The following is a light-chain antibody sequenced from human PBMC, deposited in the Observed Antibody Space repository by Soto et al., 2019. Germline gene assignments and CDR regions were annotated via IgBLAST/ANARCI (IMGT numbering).Light chain of an antibody. CDR3: QQYNSYSQAT. Sequence: DIQMTQSPSTLSASVGDRVTITCRASQSISSWLAWYQQKPGKAPKLLIHKASDLESGVPSRFSGSGSGTEFTLTISSRQPDDFGPYYCQQYNSYSQATFGQGTKLEIK. CDR2: KAS. J-gene: IGKJ2*01. CDR1: QSISSW. V-gene: IGKV1-5*03.